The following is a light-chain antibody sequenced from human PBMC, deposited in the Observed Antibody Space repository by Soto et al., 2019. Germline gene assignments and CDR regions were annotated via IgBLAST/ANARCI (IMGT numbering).Light chain of an antibody. J-gene: IGKJ4*01. CDR3: QLRNSDPPQVP. CDR1: QGISSY. CDR2: GGS. V-gene: IGKV1-9*01. Sequence: DIQLTQSPSFLSASVGDRVTITCRASQGISSYVAWYQQKPGKAPKLLIYGGSTLQSGVPSRFSGSGSGTEMSLTLSSLLADDFANDYCQLRNSDPPQVPFGGGTQVEIK.